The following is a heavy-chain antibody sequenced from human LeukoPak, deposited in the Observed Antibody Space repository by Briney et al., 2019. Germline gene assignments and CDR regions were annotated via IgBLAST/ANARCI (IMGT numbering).Heavy chain of an antibody. CDR2: ISSSSSYI. Sequence: PGGSLRLSCAASGFTLSSYSMNWVRQAPGKGLEWVSSISSSSSYIYYADSVKGRFTISRDNAKNSLYLQMNSLRAEDTAVYYCASSLRYFDWLFDYWGQGTLVTVSS. D-gene: IGHD3-9*01. CDR1: GFTLSSYS. J-gene: IGHJ4*02. CDR3: ASSLRYFDWLFDY. V-gene: IGHV3-21*01.